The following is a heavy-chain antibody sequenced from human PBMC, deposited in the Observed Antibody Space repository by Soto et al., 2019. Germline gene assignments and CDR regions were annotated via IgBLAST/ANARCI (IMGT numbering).Heavy chain of an antibody. CDR3: VKDVGYGFILFDY. CDR2: VNGGGDST. Sequence: EAQVLESGGDLVQPGGSLRLSCIASGFTFSSFGMTWVRQAPGKGLEWVSTVNGGGDSTHNADSVKGRFSIFRDNSKNTVYLQMNSLRAEDTAIYYCVKDVGYGFILFDYWGQGTLVTVSS. J-gene: IGHJ4*02. D-gene: IGHD3-10*01. CDR1: GFTFSSFG. V-gene: IGHV3-23*01.